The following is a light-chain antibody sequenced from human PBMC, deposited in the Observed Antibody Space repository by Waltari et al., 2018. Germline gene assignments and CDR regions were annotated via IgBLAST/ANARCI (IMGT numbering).Light chain of an antibody. CDR1: SLRSHY. Sequence: SSELTQDPAVSVALGQTVRITCQGDSLRSHYANWYQQKPGQAPVLVIYGKNNRPSGIPDRFSGSISGNTASLTIAGARAEDEADYYCNSRDSSDYHLVFGGGTKLTVL. CDR3: NSRDSSDYHLV. J-gene: IGLJ3*02. CDR2: GKN. V-gene: IGLV3-19*01.